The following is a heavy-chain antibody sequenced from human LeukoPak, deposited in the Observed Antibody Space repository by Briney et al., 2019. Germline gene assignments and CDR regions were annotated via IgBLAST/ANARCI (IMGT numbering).Heavy chain of an antibody. Sequence: GASVKVSCKASGGTFSSYAISWVRRAPGQGLEWMGGIIPIFGTANYAQKFQGRVTITADESTSTAYMELSSLRSEDTAVYYCATLSAMVVVVITTDAFDIWGQGTMVTVSS. V-gene: IGHV1-69*13. CDR1: GGTFSSYA. CDR3: ATLSAMVVVVITTDAFDI. D-gene: IGHD3-22*01. CDR2: IIPIFGTA. J-gene: IGHJ3*02.